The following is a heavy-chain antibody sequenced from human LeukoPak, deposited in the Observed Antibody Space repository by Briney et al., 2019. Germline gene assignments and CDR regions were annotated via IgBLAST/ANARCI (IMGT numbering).Heavy chain of an antibody. CDR2: IYYSGST. V-gene: IGHV4-59*01. J-gene: IGHJ5*02. CDR1: GGSISNYY. D-gene: IGHD2-2*01. Sequence: SETLSLTCTVSGGSISNYYWNWIRQPPGKGLEWIGYIYYSGSTNYNPSLKSRVTISVDTSKNQFSLKLSSVIAADTAVYYCARGATYCSSTSCHRSRWFDPWGQGTLVTVSS. CDR3: ARGATYCSSTSCHRSRWFDP.